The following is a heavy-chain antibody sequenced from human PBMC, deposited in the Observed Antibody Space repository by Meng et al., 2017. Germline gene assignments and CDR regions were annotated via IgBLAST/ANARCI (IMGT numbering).Heavy chain of an antibody. J-gene: IGHJ4*02. Sequence: GESLKISCKGSGYSFTSYWIGWVRQMPGKGLEWMGIIYPGDSDTRYSPSFQGQVTISADKSSSTADLQWSSLKASDTAMYYWAGILWFGEYPPYYWGQGTLVTVSS. CDR1: GYSFTSYW. CDR2: IYPGDSDT. D-gene: IGHD3-10*01. V-gene: IGHV5-51*01. CDR3: AGILWFGEYPPYY.